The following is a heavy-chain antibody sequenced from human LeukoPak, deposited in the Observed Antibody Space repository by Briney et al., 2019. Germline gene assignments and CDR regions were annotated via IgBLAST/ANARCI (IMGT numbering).Heavy chain of an antibody. Sequence: GGSLRLSCAASGLTFSSYAMHWVRQAPGKGLEYVSAISSNGGSTYYANSVKGRFTIPRDNSKNTLYLQMGSLRAEDMAVYYCARSIAGAFDIWGQGTMVTVSS. CDR1: GLTFSSYA. D-gene: IGHD6-6*01. CDR3: ARSIAGAFDI. J-gene: IGHJ3*02. V-gene: IGHV3-64*01. CDR2: ISSNGGST.